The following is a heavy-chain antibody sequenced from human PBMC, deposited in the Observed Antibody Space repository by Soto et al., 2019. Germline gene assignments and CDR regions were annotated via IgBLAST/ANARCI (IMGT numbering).Heavy chain of an antibody. V-gene: IGHV4-39*01. Sequence: SETLSLTCTVSGGSISSSSYYWGWIRQPPGKGLEWIGSIYYSGSTYYNPSLKSRVTISVDTSKNQFSLKLSSVTAADTAVYYCATSPAGYSSGWNWFDPWGRGTLVTVSS. CDR1: GGSISSSSYY. CDR2: IYYSGST. J-gene: IGHJ5*02. D-gene: IGHD6-19*01. CDR3: ATSPAGYSSGWNWFDP.